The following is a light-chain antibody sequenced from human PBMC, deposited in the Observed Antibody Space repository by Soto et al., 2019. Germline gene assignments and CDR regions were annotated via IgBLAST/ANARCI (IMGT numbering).Light chain of an antibody. V-gene: IGKV1-39*01. Sequence: DIQMTQSPSSLSASVGDRVTITCRASQSISSYLNWYQHKPGKAPKLLIFATSSLRSGVPSRFSGSGSGTDFTLTISSLQPEDFATYYCQQSNSTPWTFGQGTKVEIK. CDR1: QSISSY. CDR3: QQSNSTPWT. J-gene: IGKJ1*01. CDR2: ATS.